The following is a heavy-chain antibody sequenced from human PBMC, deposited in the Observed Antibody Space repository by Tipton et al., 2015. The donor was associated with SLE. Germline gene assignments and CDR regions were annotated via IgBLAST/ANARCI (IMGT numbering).Heavy chain of an antibody. D-gene: IGHD3-3*01. J-gene: IGHJ6*02. Sequence: TLSLTCDVSGASFSSYFHGWIRQPPGKGLEWIGSIYYSGSTYYNPSLKSRVTISVDTSKIQFSLKLSSVTAADTAVYYCARGRLLEWLSTYYYYYGMDVWGHGTTVTVSS. V-gene: IGHV4-39*07. CDR3: ARGRLLEWLSTYYYYYGMDV. CDR1: GASFSSYF. CDR2: IYYSGST.